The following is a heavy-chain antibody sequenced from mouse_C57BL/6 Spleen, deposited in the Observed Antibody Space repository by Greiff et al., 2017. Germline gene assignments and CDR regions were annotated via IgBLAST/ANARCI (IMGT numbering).Heavy chain of an antibody. Sequence: QVQLQQPGAELVKPGASVKLSCKASGYTFTSYWMQWVKQRPGQGLEWIGEIDPSDSYTNYNQKFTGKATLTVDTSSSTAYMQLSSLTSEDSAVYYCARSDGYYTWFAYWGQGTLVTVSA. CDR2: IDPSDSYT. V-gene: IGHV1-50*01. J-gene: IGHJ3*01. D-gene: IGHD2-3*01. CDR3: ARSDGYYTWFAY. CDR1: GYTFTSYW.